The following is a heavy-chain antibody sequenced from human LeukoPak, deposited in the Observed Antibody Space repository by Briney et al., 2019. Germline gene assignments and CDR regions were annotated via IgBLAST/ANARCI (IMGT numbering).Heavy chain of an antibody. J-gene: IGHJ3*02. CDR1: GFTFSSYA. CDR3: TRGDAFDI. Sequence: GGSLRLSCAASGFTFSSYAMHWVRQAPGKGLEWVGFIRSKAYGGTTEYAASVKGRFTISRDDSKSIAYLQMNSLKTEDTAVYYCTRGDAFDIWGQGTMVTVSS. CDR2: IRSKAYGGTT. V-gene: IGHV3-49*04.